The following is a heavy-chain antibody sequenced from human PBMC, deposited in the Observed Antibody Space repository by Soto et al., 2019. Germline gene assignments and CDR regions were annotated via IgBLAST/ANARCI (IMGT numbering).Heavy chain of an antibody. CDR3: AKDGYGSGSHGELDY. CDR1: GFTFSSYA. D-gene: IGHD3-10*01. J-gene: IGHJ4*02. CDR2: IRGSGGST. V-gene: IGHV3-23*01. Sequence: EVQLLESGGGLVQPGGSLRLSCAASGFTFSSYAMSWVRQAPGKGLEWVSAIRGSGGSTYYADSVKGRFTISRYNSKNTLYRQMNSLRADDMAVYYCAKDGYGSGSHGELDYCGQGTMVTVAS.